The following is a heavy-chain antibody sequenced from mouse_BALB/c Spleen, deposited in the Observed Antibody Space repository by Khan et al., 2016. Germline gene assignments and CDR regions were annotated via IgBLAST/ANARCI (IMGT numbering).Heavy chain of an antibody. V-gene: IGHV5-12-2*01. CDR2: ISNGGGST. CDR1: GFTFSSYT. D-gene: IGHD1-1*01. J-gene: IGHJ2*01. Sequence: EVELVESGGGLVQPGGSPKLSCAASGFTFSSYTMSWVRQTPEKRLEWVAYISNGGGSTYYPDTVKGRFTISRDNAKNTLYLQMSSLKSEDTAMYYCERMTRLYYYGSSPYYFDYWGQGTTLTVSS. CDR3: ERMTRLYYYGSSPYYFDY.